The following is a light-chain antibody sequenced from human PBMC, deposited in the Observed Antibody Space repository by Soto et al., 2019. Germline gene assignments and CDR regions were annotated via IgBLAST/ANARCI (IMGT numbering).Light chain of an antibody. V-gene: IGKV3-11*01. Sequence: EIVLTQSPATLSLSPGERATHYCRASQSVSSYLAWYQQKPGQAPRLLIYDASNRATGIPARFSGSGSGTDFTLSISILEPEDFAVYYCQQRSNWPPLTFGGGTKVDIK. CDR1: QSVSSY. J-gene: IGKJ4*01. CDR3: QQRSNWPPLT. CDR2: DAS.